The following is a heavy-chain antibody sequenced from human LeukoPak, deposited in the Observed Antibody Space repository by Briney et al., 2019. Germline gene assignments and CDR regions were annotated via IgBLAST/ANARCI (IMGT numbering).Heavy chain of an antibody. J-gene: IGHJ4*02. CDR1: GFTFSDYY. CDR2: ISSRSSYT. D-gene: IGHD3-10*01. V-gene: IGHV3-11*05. Sequence: GGSLRLSCAASGFTFSDYYMSWIRQAPGKGLEWVSYISSRSSYTNYADSVEGRFTISRDNAKNSLYLQMNSLRAEDTAVYYCARESDYYGSGSYLRVWGQGTLVTVSS. CDR3: ARESDYYGSGSYLRV.